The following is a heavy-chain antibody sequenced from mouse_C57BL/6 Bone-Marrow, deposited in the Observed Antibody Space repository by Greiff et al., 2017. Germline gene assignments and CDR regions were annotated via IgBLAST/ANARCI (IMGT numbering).Heavy chain of an antibody. CDR3: ARHDGYFLYFDF. J-gene: IGHJ1*03. D-gene: IGHD2-3*01. CDR1: GFTFSSYG. CDR2: ISSGGSYT. Sequence: DVKLVESGGALVKPGGSLKLSCAASGFTFSSYGMSWVRQTPDKRLEWVATISSGGSYTYYPDSVKGRFTSSRDNAKNTMYLQMSSLKSEDTAMYYCARHDGYFLYFDFWGTGTTVTVSS. V-gene: IGHV5-6*02.